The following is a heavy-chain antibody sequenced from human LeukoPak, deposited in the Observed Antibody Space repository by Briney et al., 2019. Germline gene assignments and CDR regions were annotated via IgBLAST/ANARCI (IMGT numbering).Heavy chain of an antibody. V-gene: IGHV3-48*03. CDR1: GFTFSSYE. CDR3: ARAEVGANHFDY. Sequence: GGSLRLSCAASGFTFSSYEMNWVRQAPGKGLEWVSYISSSGSTIYYADSVKGRFTISRDNAKNSLYLQMNSLRAEDTAVYYCARAEVGANHFDYWGQGTLVTGSS. CDR2: ISSSGSTI. J-gene: IGHJ4*02. D-gene: IGHD1-26*01.